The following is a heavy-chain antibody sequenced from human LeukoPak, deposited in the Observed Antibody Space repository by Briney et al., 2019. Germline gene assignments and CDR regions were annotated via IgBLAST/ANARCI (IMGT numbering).Heavy chain of an antibody. CDR3: AKAGGTDYGDYWYFDL. V-gene: IGHV3-23*01. Sequence: GGSLRLSCAASGFTFSSYAMSWVRQAPGKGLEWVSAISGSGGSTYHADSVKGRFTISRDNSKNTLYLQMNSLRAEDTAVYYCAKAGGTDYGDYWYFDLWGRGTLVTVSS. D-gene: IGHD4-17*01. CDR2: ISGSGGST. J-gene: IGHJ2*01. CDR1: GFTFSSYA.